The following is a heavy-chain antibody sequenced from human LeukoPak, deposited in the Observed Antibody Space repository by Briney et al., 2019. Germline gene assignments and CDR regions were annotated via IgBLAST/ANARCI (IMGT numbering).Heavy chain of an antibody. Sequence: QPGGSLRLSCAVSGFSFRDYAMSWFRQAPGKGLEWVGFIRSKSYGGTAEYAASVKDSFTISRDDSTRIAYQQMKSLKTEDTGVYYCGRAPRPVAWNWFDPWGQGTLVTVSS. CDR1: GFSFRDYA. V-gene: IGHV3-49*03. D-gene: IGHD2-15*01. CDR2: IRSKSYGGTA. CDR3: GRAPRPVAWNWFDP. J-gene: IGHJ5*02.